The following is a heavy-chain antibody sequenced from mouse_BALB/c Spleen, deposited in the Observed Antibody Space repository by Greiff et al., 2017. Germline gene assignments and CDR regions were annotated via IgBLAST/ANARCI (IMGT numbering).Heavy chain of an antibody. CDR2: INPYNGAT. CDR1: GYSFTGYY. Sequence: EVQLQQSGPELVKPGASVKISCKASGYSFTGYYMHWVKQSHVKSLEWIGRINPYNGATSYNQNFKDKASLTVDKSSSTAYMELHSLTSEDSAVYYCGFTTVVENYAMDYWGQGTSVTVSS. CDR3: GFTTVVENYAMDY. D-gene: IGHD1-1*01. J-gene: IGHJ4*01. V-gene: IGHV1-26*01.